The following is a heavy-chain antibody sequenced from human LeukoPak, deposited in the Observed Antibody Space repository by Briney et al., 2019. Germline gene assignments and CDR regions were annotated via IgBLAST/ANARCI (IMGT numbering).Heavy chain of an antibody. D-gene: IGHD3-3*01. CDR3: AREPTVGYDFWSGSLDY. CDR1: GYTFTSYA. Sequence: GASVKVSCKASGYTFTSYAISWVRQAPGQGLEWMGGIIPIFGTANYAQKFQGRVTITADESTSTAYMELSSLRSEDTAVYYCAREPTVGYDFWSGSLDYWGQGTLVTVSS. J-gene: IGHJ4*02. CDR2: IIPIFGTA. V-gene: IGHV1-69*13.